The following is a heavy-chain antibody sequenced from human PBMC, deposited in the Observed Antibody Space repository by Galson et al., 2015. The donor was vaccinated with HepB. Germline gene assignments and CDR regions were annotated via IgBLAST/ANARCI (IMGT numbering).Heavy chain of an antibody. Sequence: SVKVSCKASGYTFTGYYMHWVRQAPGQGLEWMGRINPNSGGTNYAQKFQGRVTMTRDTSISTAYMELSRLRSDDTAVYYCATHTGGDLDAFDIWGQGTMVTVSS. D-gene: IGHD2-21*02. CDR1: GYTFTGYY. CDR2: INPNSGGT. V-gene: IGHV1-2*06. CDR3: ATHTGGDLDAFDI. J-gene: IGHJ3*02.